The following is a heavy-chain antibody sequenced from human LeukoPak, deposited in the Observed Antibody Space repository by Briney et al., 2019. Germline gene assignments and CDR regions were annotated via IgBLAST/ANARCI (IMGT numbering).Heavy chain of an antibody. V-gene: IGHV4-4*09. J-gene: IGHJ4*02. CDR1: GGSISSYY. CDR2: IYTSGST. Sequence: SETLSLTCTVSGGSISSYYWRWIRQPPGKGLEWIGYIYTSGSTNYNPSLKSRVTISVDTSKSQFYLKLSSVAAADTAVYYCASWGTGFDYWGQGTRVTVSS. CDR3: ASWGTGFDY. D-gene: IGHD7-27*01.